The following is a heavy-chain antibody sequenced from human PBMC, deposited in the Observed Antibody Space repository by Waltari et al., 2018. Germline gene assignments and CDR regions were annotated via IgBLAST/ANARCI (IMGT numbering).Heavy chain of an antibody. Sequence: QVQLQESGPGLVKPSETLSLTCTVSGGSISSHYWSWIRQPPGKGLEWIGYIYYSGSTNYNPSLKSRVTISVDTSKNQFSLKLSSVTAADTAVYYCARSPYDFWSGRFDYWGQGTLVTVSS. CDR3: ARSPYDFWSGRFDY. V-gene: IGHV4-59*11. CDR2: IYYSGST. CDR1: GGSISSHY. J-gene: IGHJ4*02. D-gene: IGHD3-3*01.